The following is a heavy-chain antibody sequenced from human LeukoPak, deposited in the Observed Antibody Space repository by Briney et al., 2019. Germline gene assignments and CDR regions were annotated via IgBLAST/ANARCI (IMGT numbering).Heavy chain of an antibody. J-gene: IGHJ3*02. Sequence: ASVKVSCKTSGYPFRNYDINWVRQATGQGLEWMGWINPHSGKTGYAQKFQGRVTMTRDTSISTAYMELSRLRSDDTAVYYCARLGANPLTMVRGARQKDAFDIWGQGTMVTVSS. CDR1: GYPFRNYD. CDR3: ARLGANPLTMVRGARQKDAFDI. CDR2: INPHSGKT. D-gene: IGHD3-10*01. V-gene: IGHV1-8*01.